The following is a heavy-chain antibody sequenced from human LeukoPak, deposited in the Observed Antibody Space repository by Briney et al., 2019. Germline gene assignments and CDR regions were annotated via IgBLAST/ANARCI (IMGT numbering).Heavy chain of an antibody. CDR2: ITPSFGTA. V-gene: IGHV1-69*01. CDR1: GGTFSSYA. Sequence: GASVKVSCKASGGTFSSYALSWVRQAPGQGLEWMGGITPSFGTANYAQKFQGRVTITADESTSTAYMELSSLRSEDTAVYYCARAPRDYYDSSGYYFAYWGQGTLVTVSS. CDR3: ARAPRDYYDSSGYYFAY. D-gene: IGHD3-22*01. J-gene: IGHJ4*02.